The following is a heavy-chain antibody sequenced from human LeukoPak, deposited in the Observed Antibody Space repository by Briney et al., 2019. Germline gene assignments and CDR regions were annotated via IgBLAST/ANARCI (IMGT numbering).Heavy chain of an antibody. J-gene: IGHJ4*02. CDR1: GGSISSYY. CDR3: ASSLAAAGPYYFDS. Sequence: SETLSLTCTVSGGSISSYYWSWIRQPPGKGLEWIGYIYYSGATNYNPSLHIRVTISVDTSKNQFSMKLTSVTAADSAVYYCASSLAAAGPYYFDSWGQGTLVTVSS. CDR2: IYYSGAT. D-gene: IGHD6-13*01. V-gene: IGHV4-59*01.